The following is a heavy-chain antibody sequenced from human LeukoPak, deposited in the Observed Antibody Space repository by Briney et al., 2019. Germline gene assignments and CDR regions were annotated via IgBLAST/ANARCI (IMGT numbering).Heavy chain of an antibody. CDR1: GGTFSGYY. CDR2: SNDSGGT. J-gene: IGHJ6*03. V-gene: IGHV4-34*01. Sequence: PSETLSLTCAVYGGTFSGYYWSWIRQPPGKRLEWVGESNDSGGTNYNPSLQSRVTISVDTSKNQFSLKLSSVTAADTAVYYCARVAIPYDISPYYDGYMDVWGKGTTVTVSS. D-gene: IGHD3-22*01. CDR3: ARVAIPYDISPYYDGYMDV.